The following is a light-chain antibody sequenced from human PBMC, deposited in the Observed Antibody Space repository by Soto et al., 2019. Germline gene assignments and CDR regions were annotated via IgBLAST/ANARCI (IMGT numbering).Light chain of an antibody. CDR1: QTTNTW. J-gene: IGKJ2*01. Sequence: DIQMTQFPSTLSASVGDRVTSTCRASQTTNTWLAWYQQKPGTAPKLLIYDASSLEGGVPSRFSASGSGTEFTLTISSLQPDDLATYYCQQYISYPYTFGQGTKVEIQ. CDR2: DAS. CDR3: QQYISYPYT. V-gene: IGKV1-5*01.